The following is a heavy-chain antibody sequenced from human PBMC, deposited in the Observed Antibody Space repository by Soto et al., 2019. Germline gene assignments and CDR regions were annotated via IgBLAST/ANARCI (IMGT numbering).Heavy chain of an antibody. CDR3: ARQDGSALYYFDY. D-gene: IGHD6-19*01. V-gene: IGHV5-51*01. CDR2: IYPGDSDT. Sequence: PGGSLKISCNGSGYTFTSDWIAWVRQMPGKGLEWMGIIYPGDSDTRYSPSFQGQVSISADKSISTAYLQWSSLKASDTAMYYCARQDGSALYYFDYWGQGTLVTVSS. J-gene: IGHJ4*02. CDR1: GYTFTSDW.